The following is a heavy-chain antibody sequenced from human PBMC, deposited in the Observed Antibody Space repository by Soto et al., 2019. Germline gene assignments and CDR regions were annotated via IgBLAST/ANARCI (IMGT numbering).Heavy chain of an antibody. V-gene: IGHV3-23*01. Sequence: EVQLLESGGGLVQPGGSLRLSCTASGFTFSDHAMTWVRQAPGKGLEWLSGISGGGSGAYYADSVKGRFTVSRANSNNSLFLQMDRLIVEATAVYYCAIDLWWYTHWGQGTVVTVSS. J-gene: IGHJ4*02. D-gene: IGHD2-15*01. CDR2: ISGGGSGA. CDR1: GFTFSDHA. CDR3: AIDLWWYTH.